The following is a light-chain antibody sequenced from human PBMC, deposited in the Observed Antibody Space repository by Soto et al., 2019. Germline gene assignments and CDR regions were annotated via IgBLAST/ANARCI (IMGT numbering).Light chain of an antibody. CDR2: RND. V-gene: IGLV1-47*01. CDR1: SSNIGSHY. CDR3: AAWDVSLSGWV. Sequence: QSVLTQPPSASGTPGQRVTISCSGSSSNIGSHYVYWYQQLPGTAPKPLIYRNDQRPSGVPDRFSGSTSGTSASLAISGLRSEDESDYYCAAWDVSLSGWVFGGGTQLTVL. J-gene: IGLJ3*02.